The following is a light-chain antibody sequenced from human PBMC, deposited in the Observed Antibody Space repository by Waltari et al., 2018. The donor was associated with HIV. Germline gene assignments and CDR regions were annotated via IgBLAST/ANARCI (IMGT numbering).Light chain of an antibody. CDR3: SSCAGSNNGV. CDR2: EVS. V-gene: IGLV2-8*01. CDR1: RSDVGGYHY. Sequence: QSALTQPPSASGSPGQSVTISCTGTRSDVGGYHYVSWYQQHPGKAPKLMIYEVSKRPSGVPDRFSGSKSGNTASLTVSGLQAEDEADYYCSSCAGSNNGVFGGGTKLTVL. J-gene: IGLJ3*02.